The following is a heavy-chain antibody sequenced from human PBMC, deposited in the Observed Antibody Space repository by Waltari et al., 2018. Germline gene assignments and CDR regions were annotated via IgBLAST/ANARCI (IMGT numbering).Heavy chain of an antibody. V-gene: IGHV4-61*02. Sequence: QVQLQESGPGLVQPSQTLSLTCTVPGGSISSGCYYWSWLRHPAAKGLEWIGRIYTSGSTNYNPSLKSRVTISVDTAKNQFSLKLSSVTAADTAVYYCARGRSSSSWYYFDYWGQGTLVTVSS. D-gene: IGHD6-13*01. CDR3: ARGRSSSSWYYFDY. J-gene: IGHJ4*02. CDR1: GGSISSGCYY. CDR2: IYTSGST.